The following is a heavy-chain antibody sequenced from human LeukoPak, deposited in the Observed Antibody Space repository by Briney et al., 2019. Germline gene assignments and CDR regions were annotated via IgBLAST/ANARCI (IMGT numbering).Heavy chain of an antibody. J-gene: IGHJ4*02. V-gene: IGHV3-9*01. CDR2: ISWNSGSI. D-gene: IGHD3-22*01. Sequence: PGRSLRLSCAASGFTFDDYAMHWVRQAPGKGLEWVSGISWNSGSIGYADSVQGRFTISRDNAKNSLYLQMNSLRAEDTALYYCAKDIRGYYDSSGIDYWGQGTLVTVSS. CDR1: GFTFDDYA. CDR3: AKDIRGYYDSSGIDY.